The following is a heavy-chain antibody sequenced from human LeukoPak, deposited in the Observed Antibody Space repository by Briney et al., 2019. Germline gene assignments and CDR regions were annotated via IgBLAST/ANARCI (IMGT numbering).Heavy chain of an antibody. CDR3: ARGGGKGWLQSLPDY. J-gene: IGHJ4*02. V-gene: IGHV4-34*01. CDR1: GGSFSGYY. CDR2: INHSEST. Sequence: SETLSLTCAVYGGSFSGYYWSWIRQPPGKGLEWIGEINHSESTNYNPSLKSRVTISVDTSKNQFSLKLSSVTAADTAVYYCARGGGKGWLQSLPDYWGQGTLVTVSS. D-gene: IGHD5-24*01.